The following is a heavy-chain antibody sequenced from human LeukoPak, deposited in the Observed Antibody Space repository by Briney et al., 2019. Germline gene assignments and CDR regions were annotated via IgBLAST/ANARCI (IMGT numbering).Heavy chain of an antibody. V-gene: IGHV4-34*01. J-gene: IGHJ4*02. D-gene: IGHD3-16*02. Sequence: KSSETLSLTCAVYGGSFSGYYWSWIRQPPGKGLEWIGEINHSGCTNYNPSLKSRVTISVDTSKNQFSLKLSSVTAADTAVYYCARRVYDYVWGSYRPIDYWGQGTLVTVSS. CDR1: GGSFSGYY. CDR2: INHSGCT. CDR3: ARRVYDYVWGSYRPIDY.